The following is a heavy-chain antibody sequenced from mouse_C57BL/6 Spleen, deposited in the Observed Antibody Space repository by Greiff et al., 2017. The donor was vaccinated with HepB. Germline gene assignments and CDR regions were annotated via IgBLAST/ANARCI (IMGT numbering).Heavy chain of an antibody. D-gene: IGHD3-3*01. CDR2: IDPSDSYT. V-gene: IGHV1-69*01. CDR3: ARTGTGAMDY. Sequence: QVQLQQSGAELVMPGASVKLSCKASGYTFTSYWMHWVKQRPGQGLEWIGEIDPSDSYTNYNQKFKGKSTLTVDKSSSTAYMQLSSLTSEDSAVYYWARTGTGAMDYWGQGTSVTVSS. J-gene: IGHJ4*01. CDR1: GYTFTSYW.